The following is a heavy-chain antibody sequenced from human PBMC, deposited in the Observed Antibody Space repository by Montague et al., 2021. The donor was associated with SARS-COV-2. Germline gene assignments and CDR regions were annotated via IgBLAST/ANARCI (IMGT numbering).Heavy chain of an antibody. D-gene: IGHD1-1*01. Sequence: SETLSLTCTVSGGTVRDYSWNWIRQTPGKGLEWIGYIFYNGSTKYNPSLESRVTLSVDTPGNQFFLSLRSVTASDTATYFCARHSVSEDGTFFRSYFDPWGQGAQVIVSS. CDR2: IFYNGST. V-gene: IGHV4-59*08. CDR1: GGTVRDYS. J-gene: IGHJ5*02. CDR3: ARHSVSEDGTFFRSYFDP.